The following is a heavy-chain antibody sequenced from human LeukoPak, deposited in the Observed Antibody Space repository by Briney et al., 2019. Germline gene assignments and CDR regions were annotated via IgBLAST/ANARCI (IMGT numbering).Heavy chain of an antibody. V-gene: IGHV4-28*01. CDR3: ARSVDGGNSPFDY. Sequence: SDTLSLTCTVSGYSISSSNWWGWIRQPPGKGLEWIGYVYYSGSTYYNPSLKSRVTMSVDTSKNQFYLKLSSVTAVDTAVYYCARSVDGGNSPFDYWGQGTLVTVSS. J-gene: IGHJ4*02. CDR1: GYSISSSNW. CDR2: VYYSGST. D-gene: IGHD4-23*01.